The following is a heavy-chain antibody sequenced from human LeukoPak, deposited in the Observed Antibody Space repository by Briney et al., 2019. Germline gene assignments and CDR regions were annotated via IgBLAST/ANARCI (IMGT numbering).Heavy chain of an antibody. CDR2: INPSGGST. CDR1: GYTFTSYY. D-gene: IGHD5-18*01. J-gene: IGHJ4*02. V-gene: IGHV1-46*01. Sequence: ASVKVSCKASGYTFTSYYIHWVRQAPGQGLEWMGIINPSGGSTNYAQKFQGRVTMTRDMSTSTAYMELRSLRSDDTAVYYRARATARSAMIDYWGQGTLVTVSS. CDR3: ARATARSAMIDY.